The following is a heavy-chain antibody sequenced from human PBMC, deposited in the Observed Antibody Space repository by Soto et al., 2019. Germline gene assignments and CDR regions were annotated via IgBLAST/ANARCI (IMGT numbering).Heavy chain of an antibody. CDR1: GFTFSSYG. CDR2: ISYDGSNK. D-gene: IGHD3-9*01. J-gene: IGHJ6*02. V-gene: IGHV3-30*18. CDR3: AKEGDVLRYFDWLSHSYGMDV. Sequence: QVQLVESGGGVVQPGRSLRLSCAASGFTFSSYGMHWVRQAPGKGLEWVAVISYDGSNKYYADSVKGRFTISRDNSKNTLYLQMNSLRAEDTAVYYCAKEGDVLRYFDWLSHSYGMDVWGQGTTVTVSS.